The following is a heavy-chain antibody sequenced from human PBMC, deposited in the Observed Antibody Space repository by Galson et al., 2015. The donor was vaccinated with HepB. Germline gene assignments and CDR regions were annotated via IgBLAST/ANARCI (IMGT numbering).Heavy chain of an antibody. CDR3: ARVETDTFLRFLEWATTEHYYYYYMDV. D-gene: IGHD3-3*01. CDR2: INSDGSST. J-gene: IGHJ6*03. Sequence: SLRLSCAASGFTFSSYWMHWVRQAPGKGLVWVSRINSDGSSTSYADSVKGRFTISRDNAKNTLYLQMNSLRAEDTAVYYCARVETDTFLRFLEWATTEHYYYYYMDVWGKGTTVTVSS. V-gene: IGHV3-74*01. CDR1: GFTFSSYW.